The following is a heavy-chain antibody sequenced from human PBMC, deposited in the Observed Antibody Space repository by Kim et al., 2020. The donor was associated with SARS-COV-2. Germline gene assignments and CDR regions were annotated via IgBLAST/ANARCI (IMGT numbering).Heavy chain of an antibody. Sequence: GGSLRLSCAASGFTFSGSTMHWVRQASGKGLEWVGRIRSEANNYATAYAASVKNRFTISRDDSKSTAYLQMNSLKTEDTAVYYCTRVNPTAGGWYDAFDIWGQGTKVTVSS. CDR2: IRSEANNYAT. CDR3: TRVNPTAGGWYDAFDI. V-gene: IGHV3-73*01. J-gene: IGHJ3*02. D-gene: IGHD6-19*01. CDR1: GFTFSGST.